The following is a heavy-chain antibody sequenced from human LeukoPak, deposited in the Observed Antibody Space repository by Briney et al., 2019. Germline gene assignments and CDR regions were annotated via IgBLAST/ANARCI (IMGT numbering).Heavy chain of an antibody. CDR1: GFSLSTSGVG. CDR2: IYWDDDM. CDR3: AHHYDGSGYHDY. Sequence: SGPTLVKPTQTLTLTCTFSGFSLSTSGVGVGWIRQPPGKALEWLALIYWDDDMRYSPSLKSRLTITKDTSKNQVVLTMTNMDPVDTATYYCAHHYDGSGYHDYWGQGTLVTVSS. V-gene: IGHV2-5*02. D-gene: IGHD3-22*01. J-gene: IGHJ4*02.